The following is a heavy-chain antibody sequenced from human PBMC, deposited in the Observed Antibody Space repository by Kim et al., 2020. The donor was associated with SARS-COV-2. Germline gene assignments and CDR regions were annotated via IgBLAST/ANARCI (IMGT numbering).Heavy chain of an antibody. CDR3: ARRRAYDSSGYQGAARGYFQH. V-gene: IGHV4-4*02. Sequence: SETLSLTCAVSGGSISSSNWRSWVRQPPGKGLEWIGEIYHSGSTNYNPSLKSRVTISVDNSKNQISLKLSSVTAADTAVYYCARRRAYDSSGYQGAARGYFQHWGQGTLVTVSS. CDR2: IYHSGST. CDR1: GGSISSSNW. D-gene: IGHD3-22*01. J-gene: IGHJ1*01.